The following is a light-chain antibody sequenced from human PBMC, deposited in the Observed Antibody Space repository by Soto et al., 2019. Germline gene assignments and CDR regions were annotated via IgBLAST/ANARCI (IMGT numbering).Light chain of an antibody. V-gene: IGKV1-5*01. J-gene: IGKJ3*01. CDR1: QSVSTY. CDR2: GAS. Sequence: DLLMTQSPSTLSASLGDRVTITCRASQSVSTYLAWYQQKPGEAPKLLIYGASNLQTAVPSRFSGSGSGTDFSPSISSLQSGECGTYCCQYYQCLCSVGPGPKVDIK. CDR3: QYYQCLCS.